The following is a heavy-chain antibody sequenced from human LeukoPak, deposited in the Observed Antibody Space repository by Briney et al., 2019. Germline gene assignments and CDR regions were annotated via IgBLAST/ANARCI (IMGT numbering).Heavy chain of an antibody. CDR2: ISGSSSYI. CDR3: ARDRRGYSGNYFDY. D-gene: IGHD5-12*01. V-gene: IGHV3-21*01. Sequence: GGSLRLSCAASGFTFSSYSMNWVRQAPGKGLEWVSSISGSSSYIYYADSVKGRFTISRDNAKNSLYLQMNSLRAEDTAVYYCARDRRGYSGNYFDYWGQGTLVTVSS. CDR1: GFTFSSYS. J-gene: IGHJ4*02.